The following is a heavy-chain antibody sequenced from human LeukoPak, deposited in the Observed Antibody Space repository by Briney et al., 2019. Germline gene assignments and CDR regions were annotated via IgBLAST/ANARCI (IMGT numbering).Heavy chain of an antibody. Sequence: PSETLSLTCAVYGGSFSGYYWSWIRQPPGKGLEWIGEINHSGSTNYNPSLKSRVTISVDTSKNQSSLKLSSVTAADTAVYYCARGGYYGSGNDFRFDPWGQGTLVTVSS. J-gene: IGHJ5*02. CDR2: INHSGST. V-gene: IGHV4-34*01. D-gene: IGHD3-10*01. CDR3: ARGGYYGSGNDFRFDP. CDR1: GGSFSGYY.